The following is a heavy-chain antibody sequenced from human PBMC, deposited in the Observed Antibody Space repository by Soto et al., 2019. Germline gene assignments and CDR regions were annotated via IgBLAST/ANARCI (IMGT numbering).Heavy chain of an antibody. CDR1: GFTFSDYY. D-gene: IGHD1-26*01. J-gene: IGHJ4*01. Sequence: GGSLRLSCAASGFTFSDYYMSWIRQAPGKGLEWIPYISSSSSYTNYADSVKGRFTISRDNAKNSLYLQMNSLRAEDTAVYYCARDQYSGSSEYEYWGHGTRVTVSS. CDR2: ISSSSSYT. V-gene: IGHV3-11*05. CDR3: ARDQYSGSSEYEY.